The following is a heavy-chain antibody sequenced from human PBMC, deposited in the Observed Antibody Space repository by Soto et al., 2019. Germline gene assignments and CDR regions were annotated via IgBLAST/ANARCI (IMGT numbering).Heavy chain of an antibody. CDR2: IDTSSTFI. D-gene: IGHD1-20*01. CDR3: ASDTGSYHWNDGLMDV. J-gene: IGHJ6*02. CDR1: GFSFSSFT. Sequence: EVQLVESGGGLVKPGGSLRLSCAASGFSFSSFTMNWVRQAPGKGLEWVSSIDTSSTFIYYADSVTGRFTISRDNAKKSVYLQMHSVRAEDTDVYYCASDTGSYHWNDGLMDVWGQGITVTVSS. V-gene: IGHV3-21*02.